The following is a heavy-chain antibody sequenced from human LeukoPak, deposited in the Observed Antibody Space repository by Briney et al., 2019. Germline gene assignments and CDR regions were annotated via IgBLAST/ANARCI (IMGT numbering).Heavy chain of an antibody. Sequence: PGGSLRLSCAASGFTFSSYAMSWVRQAPGKGLEWVSAISGSGGSTYYADSVKGRFTISRDNSKNTLYLQMNSLRAEDTAVYYCAKPRPGAAAVGYYFDYWGQGTLVTVSS. CDR3: AKPRPGAAAVGYYFDY. D-gene: IGHD6-13*01. CDR1: GFTFSSYA. CDR2: ISGSGGST. J-gene: IGHJ4*02. V-gene: IGHV3-23*01.